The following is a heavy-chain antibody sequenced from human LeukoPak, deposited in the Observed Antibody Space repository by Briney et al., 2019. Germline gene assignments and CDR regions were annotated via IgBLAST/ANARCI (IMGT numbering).Heavy chain of an antibody. CDR3: AKDLKYCSSTSCYGRLDY. Sequence: GGSLRLSCAASGFTFSSYGMHWVRQAPGKGLEWVAVISYDGSNKYYADSVKGRFTISRDNSKNTLYLQMNSLRAEDTAVYYCAKDLKYCSSTSCYGRLDYWGQGTLVTVSS. CDR2: ISYDGSNK. J-gene: IGHJ4*02. V-gene: IGHV3-30*18. CDR1: GFTFSSYG. D-gene: IGHD2-2*01.